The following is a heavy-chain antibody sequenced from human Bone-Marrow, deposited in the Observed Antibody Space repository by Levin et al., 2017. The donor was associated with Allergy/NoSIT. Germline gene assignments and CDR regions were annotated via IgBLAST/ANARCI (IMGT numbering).Heavy chain of an antibody. D-gene: IGHD1-1*01. J-gene: IGHJ4*02. CDR1: GGSISSDDDF. Sequence: KASETLSLTCTVSGGSISSDDDFWGWIRQPPGTGLEWIGSIYYVGSTYFNMSLKSRLSIAIDTSKNQFSLKLGSVTAADTAVYYCARQSIRSRGAGYFFDYWGQGMLVTVSS. CDR3: ARQSIRSRGAGYFFDY. V-gene: IGHV4-39*01. CDR2: IYYVGST.